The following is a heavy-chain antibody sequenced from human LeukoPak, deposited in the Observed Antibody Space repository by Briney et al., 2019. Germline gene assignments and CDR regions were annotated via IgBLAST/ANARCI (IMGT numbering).Heavy chain of an antibody. J-gene: IGHJ4*02. CDR1: GFSVSNYS. Sequence: GGSLRLACAGSGFSVSNYSMNWVRQAPGKGLEWVSYISSSSSTIYYADSVKGRFTISRDNAKNSLYLQMNSLRAEDTAVYYCARDFGARGWFDYWGQGTLVTVSS. D-gene: IGHD3-10*01. CDR2: ISSSSSTI. CDR3: ARDFGARGWFDY. V-gene: IGHV3-48*01.